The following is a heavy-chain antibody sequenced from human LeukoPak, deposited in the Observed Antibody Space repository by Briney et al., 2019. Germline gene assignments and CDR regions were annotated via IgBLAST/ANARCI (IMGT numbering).Heavy chain of an antibody. D-gene: IGHD3-3*01. CDR2: IKSKADGGAT. J-gene: IGHJ4*02. V-gene: IGHV3-15*01. CDR1: GITFSNTW. Sequence: GGSLRLSCAASGITFSNTWMTWVRQAPGKGLEWVGRIKSKADGGATDYTAPVNGRFTISRDDSKNTQYLQMNSLKTEDTAVYYCVGNFLGYWGQGTLVTVSS. CDR3: VGNFLGY.